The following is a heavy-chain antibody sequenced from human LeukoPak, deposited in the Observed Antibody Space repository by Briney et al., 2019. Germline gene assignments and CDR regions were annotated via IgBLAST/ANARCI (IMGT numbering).Heavy chain of an antibody. CDR2: ISSSSSYI. Sequence: GGSLRLSCAASGFTFSSYSMDRVRQAPGKGLEWVSSISSSSSYIYYADSVKGRFTISRDNAKNSLYLQMNSLRAEDTAVYYCARSGSTRFAFDIWGQGTMVTVSS. V-gene: IGHV3-21*01. CDR3: ARSGSTRFAFDI. D-gene: IGHD3-10*01. J-gene: IGHJ3*02. CDR1: GFTFSSYS.